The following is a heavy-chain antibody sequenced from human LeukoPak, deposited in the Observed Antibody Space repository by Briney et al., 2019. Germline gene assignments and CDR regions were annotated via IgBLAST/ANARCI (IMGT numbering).Heavy chain of an antibody. D-gene: IGHD6-19*01. CDR1: GGTFSSYA. CDR3: ARDSSGWYGGLDY. Sequence: ASVNVSCKASGGTFSSYAISWVRQAPGQGLEWMGWINAGNGNTKYSQKFQGRVTITRDTSASTAYMELSSLRSEDTAVYYCARDSSGWYGGLDYWGQGTLVTVSS. V-gene: IGHV1-3*01. CDR2: INAGNGNT. J-gene: IGHJ4*02.